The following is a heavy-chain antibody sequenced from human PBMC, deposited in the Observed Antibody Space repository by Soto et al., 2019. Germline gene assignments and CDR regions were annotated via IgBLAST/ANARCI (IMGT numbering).Heavy chain of an antibody. J-gene: IGHJ6*04. CDR1: GGTFSSYV. D-gene: IGHD3-3*01. CDR2: IITIVETA. CDR3: AKAVAYSGFWGDRFSTSVRSGGGDD. Sequence: QVQLVQSGPEMKKPGSSVKVSCKASGGTFSSYVISWGRQAPGHGLEWMGGIITIVETAKYEQKFQGRVTITADESTSTVEMELSSLRPEDTVLYLCAKAVAYSGFWGDRFSTSVRSGGGDDWGECTPATVSS. V-gene: IGHV1-69*01.